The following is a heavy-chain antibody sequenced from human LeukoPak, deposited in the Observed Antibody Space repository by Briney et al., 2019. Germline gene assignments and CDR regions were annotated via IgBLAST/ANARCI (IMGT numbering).Heavy chain of an antibody. CDR3: ARASVAGTNWFDS. D-gene: IGHD6-19*01. V-gene: IGHV3-74*01. CDR1: GFTLSSYW. Sequence: GSLRLSCAASGFTLSSYWMHWVRQPPGKGLMWVSRINPDGSSITYEDSVKGRFTISRDNAKNTLYLQMNSLRAEDTAVYYCARASVAGTNWFDSWGQGTLVTVCS. J-gene: IGHJ5*01. CDR2: INPDGSSI.